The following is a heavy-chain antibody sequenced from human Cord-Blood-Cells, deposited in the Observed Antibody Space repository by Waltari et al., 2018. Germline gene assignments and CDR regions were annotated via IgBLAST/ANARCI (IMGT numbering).Heavy chain of an antibody. CDR2: ISISSSYI. CDR3: ARSPNYYYYGMDV. CDR1: GFTSSSYS. Sequence: EVQLVESGGGLGKPGGSLRLSCAASGFTSSSYSMNWVRQAPGKGVEWVSSISISSSYIYYADSVKGRFTISRDNANNSLYLQMNILRAEDTAVYYWARSPNYYYYGMDVWGQGTTVTVSS. J-gene: IGHJ6*02. V-gene: IGHV3-21*01.